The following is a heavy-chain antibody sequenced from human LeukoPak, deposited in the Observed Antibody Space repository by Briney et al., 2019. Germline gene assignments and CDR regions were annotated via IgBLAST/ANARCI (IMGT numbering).Heavy chain of an antibody. Sequence: GGSLRLSCVASGFAFSRHPMSWVREAPGNGLELGSAINERGDITKYADSVMRRFTISRDSSKNTLYLQMNSLRAEDTAVYYCARGDDISPGRVLEYWGRGTLVTVSS. J-gene: IGHJ4*02. CDR3: ARGDDISPGRVLEY. CDR1: GFAFSRHP. CDR2: INERGDIT. D-gene: IGHD3-9*01. V-gene: IGHV3-23*01.